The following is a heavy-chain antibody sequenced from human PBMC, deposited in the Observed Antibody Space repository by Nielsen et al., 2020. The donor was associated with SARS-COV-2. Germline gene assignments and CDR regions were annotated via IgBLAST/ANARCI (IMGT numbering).Heavy chain of an antibody. D-gene: IGHD3/OR15-3a*01. V-gene: IGHV4-59*08. J-gene: IGHJ6*03. CDR2: VSYSGST. CDR1: GGSINSYH. Sequence: SETLSLTCSVSGGSINSYHWTWIRQPPGKALEWIGDVSYSGSTNYNPSLKSRVAMSVDAAKNQFSLKLHSVTAADTAVYYCARRGYDFWSSPRYFYMDVWGRGTMVTVSS. CDR3: ARRGYDFWSSPRYFYMDV.